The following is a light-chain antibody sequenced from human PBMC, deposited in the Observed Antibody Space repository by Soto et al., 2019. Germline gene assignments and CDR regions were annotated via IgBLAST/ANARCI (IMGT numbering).Light chain of an antibody. CDR1: QNVSSNL. CDR3: HQYGSSPQT. V-gene: IGKV3-20*01. J-gene: IGKJ1*01. Sequence: EIVLTQSPGTLSLSPGERATLSCRASQNVSSNLLVWYQQHPGQAPRLLIYGASTRASGIPDRFSGSGSGTDFTLTISRLEPEDFAVYYCHQYGSSPQTFGQGTKVDI. CDR2: GAS.